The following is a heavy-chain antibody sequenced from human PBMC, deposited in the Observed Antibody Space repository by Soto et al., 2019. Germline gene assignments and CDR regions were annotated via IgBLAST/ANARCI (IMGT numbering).Heavy chain of an antibody. CDR3: TARRDWTAVDPLEY. D-gene: IGHD5-18*01. CDR2: IRNKGNNYAT. V-gene: IGHV3-73*02. Sequence: EVQLVESGGGLVQPGGSLKVSCAASGFTFSDSAMHWVRQASGKGLEWVGRIRNKGNNYATAYTASVKGRFTIPRDDSKNTVYLQMNSLKIDDTAVYYFTARRDWTAVDPLEYWGLGTLVTVSS. J-gene: IGHJ4*02. CDR1: GFTFSDSA.